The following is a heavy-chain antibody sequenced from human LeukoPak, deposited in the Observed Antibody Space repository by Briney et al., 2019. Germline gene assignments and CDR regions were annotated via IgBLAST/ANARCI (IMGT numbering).Heavy chain of an antibody. Sequence: GEPLKTSCKGSGYSFTSYWIGCVRQIPGKGLEWMGIIYPGDSDTRYSPSFQGQVTISADKSISTAYLQWSSLKASDTAMYYCARQRYSYGPEVDYWGQGTLVTVSS. CDR3: ARQRYSYGPEVDY. CDR2: IYPGDSDT. J-gene: IGHJ4*02. V-gene: IGHV5-51*01. CDR1: GYSFTSYW. D-gene: IGHD5-18*01.